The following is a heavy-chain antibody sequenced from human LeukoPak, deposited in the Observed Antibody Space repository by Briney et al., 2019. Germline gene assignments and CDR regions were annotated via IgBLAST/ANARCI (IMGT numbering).Heavy chain of an antibody. J-gene: IGHJ4*02. V-gene: IGHV1-2*02. CDR1: GYTFTGYY. Sequence: ASVKVSCKASGYTFTGYYMHWVRQAPGQGLEWMGWINPNSGGTNYAQEFQGRVTMTTDTSISTAYMELSRLRSDATAVYYCARVGYSGSYRYLYYFDYWGQGTPVTVSS. CDR3: ARVGYSGSYRYLYYFDY. CDR2: INPNSGGT. D-gene: IGHD1-26*01.